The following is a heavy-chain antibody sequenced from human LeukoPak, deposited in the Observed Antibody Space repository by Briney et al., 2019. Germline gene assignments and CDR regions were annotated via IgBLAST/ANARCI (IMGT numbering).Heavy chain of an antibody. J-gene: IGHJ4*02. CDR2: IVVGSGNT. D-gene: IGHD5-18*01. CDR3: TTVDTAMVMDY. Sequence: GASVKVSCKASGFTFTSSAVQWVRQARGQRLEWIGWIVVGSGNTNYAQKFQERVTITRDMSTSTAYMELSSLRSEDTAVYYCTTVDTAMVMDYWGQGTLVTVSS. V-gene: IGHV1-58*01. CDR1: GFTFTSSA.